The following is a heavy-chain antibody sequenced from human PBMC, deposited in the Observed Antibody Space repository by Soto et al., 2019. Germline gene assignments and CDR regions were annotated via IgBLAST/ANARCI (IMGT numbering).Heavy chain of an antibody. CDR3: ARRRHPLGHGSGSYGY. Sequence: QVQLQQWGAGLLKPSETLSLTCAVYGGSFSGYYWSWIRQPPGKGLEWIGEINHSGSTNYNPSLKSRVTISVDTSKNQVSLKVSSVTAADTAVYYCARRRHPLGHGSGSYGYWGQGTLVTVSS. CDR2: INHSGST. V-gene: IGHV4-34*01. CDR1: GGSFSGYY. J-gene: IGHJ4*02. D-gene: IGHD3-10*01.